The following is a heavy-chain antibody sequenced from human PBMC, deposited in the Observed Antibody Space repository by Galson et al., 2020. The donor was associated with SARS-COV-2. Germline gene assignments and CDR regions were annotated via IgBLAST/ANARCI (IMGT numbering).Heavy chain of an antibody. V-gene: IGHV4-59*01. CDR2: VYYSGRT. J-gene: IGHJ4*02. Sequence: SQTLSLTCPVSGGSISDSYWSWIRQPPGEGLEWIGHVYYSGRTNYNPSLKSRVAISVDTSKNQFSLRLNSVTAADTAVYYCARHTGYDSPAFYFDCWGQGTLVTVSS. CDR1: GGSISDSY. CDR3: ARHTGYDSPAFYFDC. D-gene: IGHD5-12*01.